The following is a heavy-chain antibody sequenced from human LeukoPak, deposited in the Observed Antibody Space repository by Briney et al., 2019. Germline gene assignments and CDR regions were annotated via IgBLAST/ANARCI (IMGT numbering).Heavy chain of an antibody. CDR2: IIPIFGTA. CDR3: ASPRYLGYCSGGSCYAEYFQR. J-gene: IGHJ1*01. V-gene: IGHV1-69*05. D-gene: IGHD2-15*01. CDR1: GGTFSSYA. Sequence: ASVKVSCKASGGTFSSYAISWVRQAPGQGLEWMGRIIPIFGTANYAQKFQGRVTITTDESTSTAYMELSSLRSEDTAVYYCASPRYLGYCSGGSCYAEYFQRWGQGTLVTVSS.